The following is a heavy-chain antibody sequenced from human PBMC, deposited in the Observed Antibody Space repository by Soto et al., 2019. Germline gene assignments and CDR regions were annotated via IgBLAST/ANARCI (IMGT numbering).Heavy chain of an antibody. V-gene: IGHV4-4*07. CDR3: ARVLLERRHYFGMDV. CDR1: GESISTYY. J-gene: IGHJ6*02. D-gene: IGHD1-1*01. CDR2: MYGSGST. Sequence: QVQLRESGPGLVKASETLSLTCTVSGESISTYYWSWIRQPAGKELEWIGRMYGSGSTNYSPFLKSLVAMSVDTSKNQFSLKLKSVTAADTAVYYCARVLLERRHYFGMDVWGQGTTVTVSS.